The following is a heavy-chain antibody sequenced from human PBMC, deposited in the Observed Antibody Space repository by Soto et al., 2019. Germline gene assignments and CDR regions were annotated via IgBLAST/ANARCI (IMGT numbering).Heavy chain of an antibody. V-gene: IGHV4-39*01. CDR3: ARSQPYYFDY. J-gene: IGHJ4*02. CDR2: IYYSGST. CDR1: GGSISSSSYY. Sequence: QLQLQESGPGLVKPSETLSLTCTVSGGSISSSSYYWGWIRQPPGKGLEWIGSIYYSGSTYYNPSLKSRVTISVDTSKNQSSLKLSSVTAADTAVYYCARSQPYYFDYWGQGTLVTVSS.